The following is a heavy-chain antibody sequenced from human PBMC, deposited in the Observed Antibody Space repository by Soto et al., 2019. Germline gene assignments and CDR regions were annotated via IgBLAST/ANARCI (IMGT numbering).Heavy chain of an antibody. V-gene: IGHV3-33*01. D-gene: IGHD3-10*01. Sequence: GGSLRLSCAASGFTFSSYGMHWVRQAPGKGLEWVAVIWYDGSNKYYADSVKGRFTISRDNSKNTLYLQMNSLRAEDTAVYHCARDTLWFGELRLDYWGQGTLVTVSS. CDR3: ARDTLWFGELRLDY. J-gene: IGHJ4*02. CDR1: GFTFSSYG. CDR2: IWYDGSNK.